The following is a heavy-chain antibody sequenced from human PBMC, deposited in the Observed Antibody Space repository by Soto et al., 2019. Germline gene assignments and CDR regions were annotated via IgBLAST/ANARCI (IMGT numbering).Heavy chain of an antibody. CDR2: IIPIFGTA. V-gene: IGHV1-69*13. Sequence: GASVKVSCKASGGTFSSYAISWVRQAPGQGLEWMGGIIPIFGTANYAQKFQGRVTITADESTSTAYMELSSLRSEDTAVYYCARVDYGDYDDAFDIWGQGTMVTVSS. D-gene: IGHD4-17*01. CDR1: GGTFSSYA. J-gene: IGHJ3*02. CDR3: ARVDYGDYDDAFDI.